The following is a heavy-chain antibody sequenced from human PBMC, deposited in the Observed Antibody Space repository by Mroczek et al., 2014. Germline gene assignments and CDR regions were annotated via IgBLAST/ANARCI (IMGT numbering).Heavy chain of an antibody. CDR2: IYYSGST. D-gene: IGHD3-22*01. Sequence: QVQLVESGPGLVKPSETLSLTCTVSGGSISSSSYYWGWIRQPPGKGLEWIGSIYYSGSTYYNPSLKSRVTISVDTSKNQFSLKLSSVTAADTAVYYCARGIPGDSSGYYPLDGAFDIWGQGTMVTVSS. CDR3: ARGIPGDSSGYYPLDGAFDI. CDR1: GGSISSSSYY. V-gene: IGHV4-39*01. J-gene: IGHJ3*02.